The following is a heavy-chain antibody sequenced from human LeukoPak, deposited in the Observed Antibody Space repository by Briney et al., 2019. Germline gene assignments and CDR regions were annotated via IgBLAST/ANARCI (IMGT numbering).Heavy chain of an antibody. D-gene: IGHD6-13*01. Sequence: SKTLSLTCTVSGGSISSYYWSWIRQPPGKGLEWIGYIYYSGSTNYNPSLKSRVTISVDTSKNQFSLKLSSVTAADTAVYYCARVSSSWYDPVDYWGQGTLVTVSS. CDR1: GGSISSYY. J-gene: IGHJ4*02. CDR2: IYYSGST. V-gene: IGHV4-59*01. CDR3: ARVSSSWYDPVDY.